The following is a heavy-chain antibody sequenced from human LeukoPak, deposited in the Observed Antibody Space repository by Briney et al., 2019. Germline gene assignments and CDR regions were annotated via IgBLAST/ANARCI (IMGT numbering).Heavy chain of an antibody. V-gene: IGHV3-21*01. CDR2: ISSSSSYI. D-gene: IGHD3-22*01. Sequence: GGSLRLSCAASGFTFSSYSMTWVRQAPGKGLEWVSSISSSSSYIYYADSVKGRFTISRDNAKNSLYLQMNSLRAEDTAVYYCARVTNYYDSSGYMDWFDPWGQGTLVTVSS. CDR1: GFTFSSYS. CDR3: ARVTNYYDSSGYMDWFDP. J-gene: IGHJ5*02.